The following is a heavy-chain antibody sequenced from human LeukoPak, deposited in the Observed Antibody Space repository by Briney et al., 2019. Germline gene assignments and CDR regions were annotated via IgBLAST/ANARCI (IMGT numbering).Heavy chain of an antibody. J-gene: IGHJ4*02. Sequence: SETLSLTGTVSGVSISSYYWSWIRQPPGKGLEWIGYIYYSGGTNYNPSLKSRVTISVDTSKNQFSLKLSSVTAADTAVYYCARVYCSSTSCYMDYWGQGTLVTVSS. V-gene: IGHV4-59*01. D-gene: IGHD2-2*02. CDR1: GVSISSYY. CDR2: IYYSGGT. CDR3: ARVYCSSTSCYMDY.